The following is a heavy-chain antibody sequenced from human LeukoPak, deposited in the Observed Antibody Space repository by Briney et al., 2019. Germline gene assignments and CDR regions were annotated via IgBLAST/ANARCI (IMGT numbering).Heavy chain of an antibody. CDR1: GYTFTGYY. Sequence: GASVKVSCKASGYTFTGYYMHWVRQAPGQGLEWMGWINPNSGNTGYAQKFQGRVTITRNTSISTAYMELSSLRSEDTAVYYCARGYLGATFYWGQGTLVTVSS. D-gene: IGHD1-26*01. CDR3: ARGYLGATFY. V-gene: IGHV1-8*03. CDR2: INPNSGNT. J-gene: IGHJ4*02.